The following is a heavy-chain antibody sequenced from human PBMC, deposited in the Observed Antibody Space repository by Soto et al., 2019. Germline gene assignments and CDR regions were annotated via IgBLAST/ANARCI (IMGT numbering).Heavy chain of an antibody. J-gene: IGHJ4*02. Sequence: PSETLSLTCAVSGGSISTMDWWTWVRQPPGKGLQWIGEVYHTGYTNYNPSLQSRVTISIDESRTSFSLNLDSVTATDTAVYYCATRRDGGPVWGQGXLVTVYS. CDR2: VYHTGYT. CDR3: ATRRDGGPV. V-gene: IGHV4-4*02. D-gene: IGHD4-17*01. CDR1: GGSISTMDW.